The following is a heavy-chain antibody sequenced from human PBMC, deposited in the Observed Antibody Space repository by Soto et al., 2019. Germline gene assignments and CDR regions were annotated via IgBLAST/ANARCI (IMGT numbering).Heavy chain of an antibody. D-gene: IGHD3-3*01. CDR3: SKDGRYYDFWSGYYSPTYYFDY. Sequence: GGSLRLSCAASGFTFSSYAMSWVRQAPGKGLEWVSAISGSGGSTYYADSVKGRFTISRDNSKNTLYLQMNSLRAEDTAVYYCSKDGRYYDFWSGYYSPTYYFDYWGQGTLVTVSS. CDR2: ISGSGGST. V-gene: IGHV3-23*01. CDR1: GFTFSSYA. J-gene: IGHJ4*02.